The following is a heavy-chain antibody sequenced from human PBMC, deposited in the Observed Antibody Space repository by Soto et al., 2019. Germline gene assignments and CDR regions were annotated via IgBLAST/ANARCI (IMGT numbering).Heavy chain of an antibody. CDR1: GFSLSTSGVG. V-gene: IGHV2-5*02. CDR3: AHLVSPIGYGHAYYTDV. Sequence: GPTLVNPTQNLTVTCTFSGFSLSTSGVGVGWIRQPPGKALEWLALIYWDDDKRYSPSLKSRLTITKDTSKNQVVLTMTNMDPVDTATYYCAHLVSPIGYGHAYYTDVWGKGTTVTVSS. J-gene: IGHJ6*03. D-gene: IGHD6-13*01. CDR2: IYWDDDK.